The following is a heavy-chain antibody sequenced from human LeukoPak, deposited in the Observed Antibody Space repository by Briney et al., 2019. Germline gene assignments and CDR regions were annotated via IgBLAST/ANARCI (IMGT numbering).Heavy chain of an antibody. Sequence: PGGSPRLSCDASGFTFSNYWMHWVRQAPGKGQVWISRTNPDGSSTNYADSVKGRFTVSRDNAKNTVYLHMNSLRVEDTALYYCARDSATVSKRGPGTLVTVSS. CDR1: GFTFSNYW. V-gene: IGHV3-74*01. D-gene: IGHD4-17*01. CDR3: ARDSATVSK. CDR2: TNPDGSST. J-gene: IGHJ4*02.